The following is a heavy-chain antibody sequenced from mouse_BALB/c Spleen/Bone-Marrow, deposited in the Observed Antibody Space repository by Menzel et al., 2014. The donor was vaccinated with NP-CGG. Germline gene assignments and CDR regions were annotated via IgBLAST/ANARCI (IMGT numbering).Heavy chain of an antibody. D-gene: IGHD1-1*01. CDR2: ILPGSGNT. CDR3: AREDITTVVEMDY. V-gene: IGHV1-9*01. Sequence: QVQLQQSGAELMKPWASVKISCKATGYTFSSYWIEWVKQRPGHGLEWIGEILPGSGNTNYNEKFKGKATFTADTSSNTAYMQLSSLTSEDSAVYYCAREDITTVVEMDYWGQGTSVTVSS. CDR1: GYTFSSYW. J-gene: IGHJ4*01.